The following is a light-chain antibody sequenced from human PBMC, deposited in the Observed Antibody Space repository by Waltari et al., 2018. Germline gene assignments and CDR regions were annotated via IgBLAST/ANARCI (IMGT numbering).Light chain of an antibody. Sequence: QSALTQPASVSGSPGQSITISCTGTSSDIGTYNFVSWYQQFPGTAPKLIIYEVRNRPSWVTNRFSASKAGNTSSLTISGLQPEDEADYYCSSYRGGSSLVFGGGTKLTVL. V-gene: IGLV2-14*01. CDR3: SSYRGGSSLV. CDR2: EVR. CDR1: SSDIGTYNF. J-gene: IGLJ2*01.